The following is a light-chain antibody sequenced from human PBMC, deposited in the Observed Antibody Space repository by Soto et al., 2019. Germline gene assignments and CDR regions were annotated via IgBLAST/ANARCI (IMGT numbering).Light chain of an antibody. V-gene: IGLV2-11*01. J-gene: IGLJ1*01. CDR1: SSDVGGYDF. CDR3: CSYAGSSTHV. CDR2: DVT. Sequence: QSALTQPRSVSGSPGQSVTISCTGTSSDVGGYDFVSWFQQYPGKAPKLIIYDVTKGPSGVPDRFSGSKSGNTASLTISGLQTDDEADYYCCSYAGSSTHVFGTGTKVTVL.